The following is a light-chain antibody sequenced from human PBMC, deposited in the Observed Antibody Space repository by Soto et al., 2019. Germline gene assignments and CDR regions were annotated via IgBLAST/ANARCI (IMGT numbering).Light chain of an antibody. Sequence: QSALTQPPSASGSPGQSVTISCTGTSSDVGGYNYVSWYQQHPGKAPKLMIYEVSKRPSGVPDRFSGSKSGNTASLTVSGLQAEDEADYYCSSYAGSIEVVFGGGTKLTVL. CDR3: SSYAGSIEVV. CDR2: EVS. V-gene: IGLV2-8*01. CDR1: SSDVGGYNY. J-gene: IGLJ2*01.